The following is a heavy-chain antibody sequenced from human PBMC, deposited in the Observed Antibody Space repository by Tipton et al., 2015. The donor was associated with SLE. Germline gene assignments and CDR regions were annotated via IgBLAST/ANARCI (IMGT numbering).Heavy chain of an antibody. J-gene: IGHJ4*02. CDR1: GFTFSSYA. D-gene: IGHD2-21*02. CDR3: AKANRGDLLYFDY. Sequence: SLRLSCSASGFTFSSYAMSWVRQAPGKGLEWVSAISGSGGSTYYADSVKGRFTISRDNSKNTLYLQMNSLRAEDTAVYYCAKANRGDLLYFDYWGQGTLVTVSS. CDR2: ISGSGGST. V-gene: IGHV3-23*01.